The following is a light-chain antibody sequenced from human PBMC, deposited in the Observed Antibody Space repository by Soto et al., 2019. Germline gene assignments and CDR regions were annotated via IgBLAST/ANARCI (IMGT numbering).Light chain of an antibody. CDR1: SSDVGGYNY. V-gene: IGLV2-14*01. J-gene: IGLJ1*01. Sequence: QSVLTQPSSVSGSPGQSSTISCPGTSSDVGGYNYVSWYQQHPGKAPKFMIYDVSNRPSGVSNRFSGSKSGNTASLTISGLQAEDEADYYCCSYTTSNTRQIVFGTGTKVTVL. CDR2: DVS. CDR3: CSYTTSNTRQIV.